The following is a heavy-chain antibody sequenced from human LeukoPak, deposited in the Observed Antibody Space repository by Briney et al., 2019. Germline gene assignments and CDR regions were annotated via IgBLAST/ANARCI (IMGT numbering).Heavy chain of an antibody. D-gene: IGHD3-22*01. V-gene: IGHV3-53*01. Sequence: GGSLRLSCAASGLTVSSNYMSWVRQAPGKGLEWVSVIYSGGSTYYADSVKGRFTISRDNSKNTLYLQMNSLRAEDTAVYYCARVALYHYDSSGYHQRKNAFDIWGQGTMVTVSS. J-gene: IGHJ3*02. CDR2: IYSGGST. CDR3: ARVALYHYDSSGYHQRKNAFDI. CDR1: GLTVSSNY.